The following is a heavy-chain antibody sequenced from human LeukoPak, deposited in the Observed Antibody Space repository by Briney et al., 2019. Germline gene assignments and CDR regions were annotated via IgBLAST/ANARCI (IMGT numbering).Heavy chain of an antibody. CDR2: ISYDGSNE. CDR1: GFTFSNYG. D-gene: IGHD2-21*02. Sequence: GGSLRLSCAASGFTFSNYGMHWVRQAPGKGLEWVAVISYDGSNEYYADSVKGRFTISRDSSKNTLFLQMNSLRAEDTAVYYCAKDRVPYCGGDCDSVIDPWGQGTLVTVSS. V-gene: IGHV3-30*18. J-gene: IGHJ5*02. CDR3: AKDRVPYCGGDCDSVIDP.